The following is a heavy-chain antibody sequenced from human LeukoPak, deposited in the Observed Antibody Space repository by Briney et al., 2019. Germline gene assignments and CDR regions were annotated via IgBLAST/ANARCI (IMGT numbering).Heavy chain of an antibody. CDR2: ISSSSSYI. CDR3: ARDVIPAAIRGALRAAFDN. J-gene: IGHJ3*02. CDR1: GFTFSSYS. D-gene: IGHD2-2*01. Sequence: PGGSLRLSCAASGFTFSSYSMNWVRQAPGKGLEWVSSISSSSSYIYYADSVKGRFTISRDNAKNSLYLQMNSLRAEDTAVYYCARDVIPAAIRGALRAAFDNWGQGTMVTVSS. V-gene: IGHV3-21*01.